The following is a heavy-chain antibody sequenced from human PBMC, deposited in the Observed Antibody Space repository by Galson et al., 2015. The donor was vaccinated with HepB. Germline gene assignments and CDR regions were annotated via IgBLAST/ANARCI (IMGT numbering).Heavy chain of an antibody. D-gene: IGHD3-10*01. CDR3: ARRRDYYGSGSYFDY. CDR2: IIPILGIA. CDR1: GGAFSSYA. V-gene: IGHV1-69*10. Sequence: SVKVSCKASGGAFSSYAISWVRQAPGQGLEWMGGIIPILGIANYAQKFQGRVTITADKSTSTAYMELSSLRSEDTAVYYCARRRDYYGSGSYFDYWGQGTLVTVSS. J-gene: IGHJ4*02.